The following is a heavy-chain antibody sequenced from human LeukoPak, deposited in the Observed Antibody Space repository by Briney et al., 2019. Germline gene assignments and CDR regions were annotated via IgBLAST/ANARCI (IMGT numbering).Heavy chain of an antibody. J-gene: IGHJ4*02. CDR3: ARKYSSGWYGHFDY. CDR2: IYHSGST. CDR1: GGSICSSNW. Sequence: SETLSLTCAVSGGSICSSNWWSWVRQPPGKGLEWIGEIYHSGSTNYNPSLKSRVTISVDKSKNQFSLKLSSVTAADTAVYYCARKYSSGWYGHFDYWGQGTLVTVSS. D-gene: IGHD6-19*01. V-gene: IGHV4-4*02.